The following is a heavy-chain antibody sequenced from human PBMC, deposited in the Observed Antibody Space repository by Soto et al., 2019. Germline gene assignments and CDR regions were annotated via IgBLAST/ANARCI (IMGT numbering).Heavy chain of an antibody. V-gene: IGHV3-30*01. CDR3: AREVLWSRYFDY. J-gene: IGHJ4*02. Sequence: DSVKGRFTISRDNSQNTLYLRMNSLRPEDTGVYYCAREVLWSRYFDYWGQGSLVTVSS. D-gene: IGHD3-10*01.